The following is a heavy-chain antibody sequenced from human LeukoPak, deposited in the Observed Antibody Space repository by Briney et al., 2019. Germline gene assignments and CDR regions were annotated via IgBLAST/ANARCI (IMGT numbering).Heavy chain of an antibody. J-gene: IGHJ4*02. Sequence: ASVKVSCKASGYTFTSYDINWVRQATGQGLEWMGWMNPNSGNTGYAQKFQGRVTITRNTSISTAYMELSSLRSEDTAVYYCARVRSSSGYILTPFYFDYWGQGTLVTVSS. CDR1: GYTFTSYD. V-gene: IGHV1-8*01. CDR3: ARVRSSSGYILTPFYFDY. CDR2: MNPNSGNT. D-gene: IGHD3-22*01.